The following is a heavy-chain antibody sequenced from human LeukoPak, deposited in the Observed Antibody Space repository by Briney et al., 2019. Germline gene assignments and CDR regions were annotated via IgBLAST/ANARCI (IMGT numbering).Heavy chain of an antibody. J-gene: IGHJ3*02. V-gene: IGHV3-30*02. Sequence: GGSLRLSCAASGFTFSNYGMHWVRQAPGKGLEWVAFIRYDGSNKYYADSVKGRFTISRDNSKNTLYLQMNSLRAEDTAVYYCARGDSGWLDLDGAFDIWGQGTMVTVSS. CDR1: GFTFSNYG. D-gene: IGHD6-19*01. CDR2: IRYDGSNK. CDR3: ARGDSGWLDLDGAFDI.